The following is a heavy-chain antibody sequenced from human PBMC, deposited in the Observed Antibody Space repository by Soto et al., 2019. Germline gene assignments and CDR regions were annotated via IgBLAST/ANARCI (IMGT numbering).Heavy chain of an antibody. CDR2: ISPYNGNT. D-gene: IGHD1-26*01. CDR3: ARGARVGATIYYFDY. J-gene: IGHJ4*02. Sequence: ASVKVSCKASGYTFTSYGISWVRQAPGQGLEWMGWISPYNGNTNYAQKLQGRVTITTDESTSTAYMELSSLRSEDTAGYYCARGARVGATIYYFDYWGQGTMVTVSS. CDR1: GYTFTSYG. V-gene: IGHV1-18*01.